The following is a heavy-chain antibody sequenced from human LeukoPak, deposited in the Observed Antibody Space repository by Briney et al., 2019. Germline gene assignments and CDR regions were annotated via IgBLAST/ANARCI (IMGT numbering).Heavy chain of an antibody. CDR2: IYSGGST. Sequence: AGGSLRLSCAASGFTFSTNYMSGGRQAPGKGLKWVSFIYSGGSTYYADSVKGRFTISRDNSKNTLYLQMNSLRAEDTAVYYCARAGDGYKPYYYYYGMDVWGQGTTVTVSS. CDR3: ARAGDGYKPYYYYYGMDV. J-gene: IGHJ6*02. D-gene: IGHD5-24*01. V-gene: IGHV3-53*01. CDR1: GFTFSTNY.